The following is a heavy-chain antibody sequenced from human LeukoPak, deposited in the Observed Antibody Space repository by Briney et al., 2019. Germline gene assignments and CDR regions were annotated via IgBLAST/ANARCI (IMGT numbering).Heavy chain of an antibody. J-gene: IGHJ3*02. D-gene: IGHD2-15*01. CDR1: GFTFSSYS. Sequence: GGSLRLSCAASGFTFSSYSMNWVRQAPGKGLEWVSSISSSSSYIYYADSVKGRFTISRDNAKNSLYLQMNSLRAEDTAVYYLASVADRKSAFDIWGQGTMVTVSS. CDR3: ASVADRKSAFDI. V-gene: IGHV3-21*01. CDR2: ISSSSSYI.